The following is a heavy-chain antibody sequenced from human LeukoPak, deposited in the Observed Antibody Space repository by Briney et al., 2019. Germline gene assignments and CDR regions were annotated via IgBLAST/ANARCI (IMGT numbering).Heavy chain of an antibody. V-gene: IGHV4-34*01. CDR3: ARLRHRTRIAAAGIKYYFDY. J-gene: IGHJ4*02. CDR1: GGSFSGYY. CDR2: INHSGST. D-gene: IGHD6-13*01. Sequence: SETLSLTCAVYGGSFSGYYWSWIRQPPGKGLEWIGEINHSGSTNYNPSLKSRVTISVDTSKNQFSLKLSSVTAADTAVYYCARLRHRTRIAAAGIKYYFDYWGQGTLVTVSS.